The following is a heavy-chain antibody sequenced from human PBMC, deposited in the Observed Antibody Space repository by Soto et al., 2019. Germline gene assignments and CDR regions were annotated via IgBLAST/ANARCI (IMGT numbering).Heavy chain of an antibody. CDR3: ARSPYSSGWYEIY. CDR2: ISSSSSYI. Sequence: EVQLVESVGGLVKPGGSLRLSCAASGFTFSSYSMNWVRQAPGKGLEWVSSISSSSSYIYYADSVKGRFTISRDNAKNSLYLQMNSLRAEDTAVYYCARSPYSSGWYEIYWGQGTLVTVSS. D-gene: IGHD6-19*01. V-gene: IGHV3-21*01. J-gene: IGHJ4*02. CDR1: GFTFSSYS.